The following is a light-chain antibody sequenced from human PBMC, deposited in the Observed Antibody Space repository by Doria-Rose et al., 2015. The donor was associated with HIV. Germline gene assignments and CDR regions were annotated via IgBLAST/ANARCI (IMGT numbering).Light chain of an antibody. CDR1: QSVLYSSNNKNY. V-gene: IGKV4-1*01. CDR2: WAS. Sequence: DIVMTQSPDSLAVSLGERATINCKSSQSVLYSSNNKNYLAWYQQKPGQPPKFLFYWASTRESGVPDGFNGSGSGTDLTLTISSLQAEDVAVYYCQQYYTTPPKTFGQGTKVEIK. J-gene: IGKJ1*01. CDR3: QQYYTTPPKT.